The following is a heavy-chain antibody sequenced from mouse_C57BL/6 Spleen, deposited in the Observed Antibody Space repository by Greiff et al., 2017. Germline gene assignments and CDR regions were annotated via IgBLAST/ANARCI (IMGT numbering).Heavy chain of an antibody. Sequence: EVKVVESGGDLVKPGGSLKLSCAASGFTFSSYGMSWVRQTPDKRLEWVATISSGGSYTYYPDSVKGRFTISRDNAKNTLYLQVSSLKSEDTAMYYGERHVYDYDERGYAMDYWGQGTSVTVSS. V-gene: IGHV5-6*01. CDR1: GFTFSSYG. CDR3: ERHVYDYDERGYAMDY. D-gene: IGHD2-4*01. J-gene: IGHJ4*01. CDR2: ISSGGSYT.